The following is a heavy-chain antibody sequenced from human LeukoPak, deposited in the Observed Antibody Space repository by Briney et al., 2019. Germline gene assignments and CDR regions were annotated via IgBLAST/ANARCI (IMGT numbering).Heavy chain of an antibody. V-gene: IGHV4-59*11. CDR1: STHLSTHT. CDR3: AGDELALTALDI. J-gene: IGHJ3*02. D-gene: IGHD1-7*01. Sequence: HSHTLTTTTSTPSTHLSTHTWSRIPQPPAKRLQWIGYISPIGSTNYSPSLKSRVIISVDTSKTQFSLRLSSVTAADTAVYYCAGDELALTALDIWGQRTMVTVSP. CDR2: ISPIGST.